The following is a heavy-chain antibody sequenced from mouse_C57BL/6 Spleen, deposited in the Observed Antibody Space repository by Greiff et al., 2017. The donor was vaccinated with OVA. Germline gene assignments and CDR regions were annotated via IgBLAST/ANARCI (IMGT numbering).Heavy chain of an antibody. V-gene: IGHV1-82*01. CDR2: IYPGDGDT. J-gene: IGHJ4*01. D-gene: IGHD1-1*01. Sequence: VKLVESGPELVKPGASVKISCKASGYAFSSSWMNWVKQRPGKGLEWIGRIYPGDGDTTYNGKFTGKATLTEHQSSSTAYMQLSSLASEDSAVYFCATTVVPYAMDYWGQGTSVTVSS. CDR3: ATTVVPYAMDY. CDR1: GYAFSSSW.